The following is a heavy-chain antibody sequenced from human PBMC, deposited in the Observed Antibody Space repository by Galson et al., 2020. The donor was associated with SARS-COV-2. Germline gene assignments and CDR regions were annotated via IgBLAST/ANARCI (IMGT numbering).Heavy chain of an antibody. CDR3: ARGEGRITLVRGVIIGFDI. CDR1: GGSVSSGIYY. V-gene: IGHV4-31*03. J-gene: IGHJ3*02. Sequence: ASETLSLTCTVSGGSVSSGIYYWNWIRQHPGKGLEWIGYIYHNGSTYYNPSLKSRVSLSLDTSKNQFSLKLSSVTAADTAVYYCARGEGRITLVRGVIIGFDIWGQGTTVSVSS. D-gene: IGHD3-10*01. CDR2: IYHNGST.